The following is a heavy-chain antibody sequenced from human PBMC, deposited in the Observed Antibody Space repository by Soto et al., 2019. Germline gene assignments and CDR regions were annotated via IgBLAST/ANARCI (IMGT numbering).Heavy chain of an antibody. CDR2: IWYDGSNK. D-gene: IGHD5-12*01. CDR3: ARDGYNDAFDI. J-gene: IGHJ3*02. Sequence: QVQLVESGGGVVQPGRSLRLSCAASGFTFSSYGMHWVRQAPGKGLEWVAVIWYDGSNKYYADSVKGRFTISRDNSKNTLYLQMNSLRAEDTAVYYCARDGYNDAFDIWGQGTMVTVSS. CDR1: GFTFSSYG. V-gene: IGHV3-33*01.